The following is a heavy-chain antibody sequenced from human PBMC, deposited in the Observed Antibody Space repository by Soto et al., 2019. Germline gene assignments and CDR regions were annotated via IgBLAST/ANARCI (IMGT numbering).Heavy chain of an antibody. Sequence: PGGSLRLSCAASGFTFSNSWRHWVRQAPGKGLVWVSRINSSGSTTTYADSVKGRFTISRDNAKNTLYLQMNSLRAEDTAVYYCAKENRFGYDILTGYPDYWGQGTLVTVSS. J-gene: IGHJ4*02. D-gene: IGHD3-9*01. CDR2: INSSGSTT. V-gene: IGHV3-74*01. CDR3: AKENRFGYDILTGYPDY. CDR1: GFTFSNSW.